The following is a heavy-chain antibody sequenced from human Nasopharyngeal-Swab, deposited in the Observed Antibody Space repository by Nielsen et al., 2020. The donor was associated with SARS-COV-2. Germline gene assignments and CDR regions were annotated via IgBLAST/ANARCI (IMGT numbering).Heavy chain of an antibody. Sequence: WIRQPPGKGLERIGNIYYSGSTYYSPSLKSRLTISVDTSKNQFSLKLSSVTAADTAVYYCARQPSMVHYYYYGMDVWGQGTTVTVSS. D-gene: IGHD4/OR15-4a*01. CDR2: IYYSGST. V-gene: IGHV4-39*01. CDR3: ARQPSMVHYYYYGMDV. J-gene: IGHJ6*02.